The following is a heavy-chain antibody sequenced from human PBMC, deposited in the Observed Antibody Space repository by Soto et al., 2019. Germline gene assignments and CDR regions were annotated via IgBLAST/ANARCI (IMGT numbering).Heavy chain of an antibody. CDR1: GASISGFY. J-gene: IGHJ5*02. D-gene: IGHD1-1*01. CDR3: VRDGTKTLRDWFDP. Sequence: SETLSLTCTVSGASISGFYWSWIRKSAGKGLEWIGRIYATGTTDYIPSLKSRVMMSVDTSKKQFSLKLRSVTAADTAVYYCVRDGTKTLRDWFDPWGQGISVTVSS. V-gene: IGHV4-4*07. CDR2: IYATGTT.